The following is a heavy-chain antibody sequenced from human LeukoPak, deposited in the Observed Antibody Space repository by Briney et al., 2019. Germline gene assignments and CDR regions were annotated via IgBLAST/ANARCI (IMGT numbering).Heavy chain of an antibody. CDR1: GGSISSYY. CDR3: ARGLMGYCSGGSCYYFDY. V-gene: IGHV4-59*13. Sequence: PSEALFLTCTFTGGSISSYYWSWIRQPPGKGLEWIGYIYYIGSTNYNASLKSRVSISVDTSKNQFSLKLSSVTAADTAVYYCARGLMGYCSGGSCYYFDYWGQGTLVTVSS. D-gene: IGHD2-15*01. CDR2: IYYIGST. J-gene: IGHJ4*02.